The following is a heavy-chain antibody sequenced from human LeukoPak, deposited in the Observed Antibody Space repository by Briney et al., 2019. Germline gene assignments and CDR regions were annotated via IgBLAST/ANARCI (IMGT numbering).Heavy chain of an antibody. CDR3: ARSRSRPLLPPLPKSQYYFDY. CDR2: IYHSGST. V-gene: IGHV4-38-2*02. D-gene: IGHD2-21*01. J-gene: IGHJ4*02. CDR1: GYSISSGYY. Sequence: SETLSLTCIVSGYSISSGYYWVWIRQPPGKGLEWIGSIYHSGSTYYNPSLKSRVTISVDTSKNQFSMKLSSVTAADTAVYYCARSRSRPLLPPLPKSQYYFDYWGQGTLVTVSS.